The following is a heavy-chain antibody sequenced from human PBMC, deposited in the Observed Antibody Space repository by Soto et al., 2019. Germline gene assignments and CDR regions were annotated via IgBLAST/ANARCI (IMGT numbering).Heavy chain of an antibody. CDR2: ISSSSSTI. CDR3: AGELPYNYYYYGMDV. CDR1: GFTFSSYS. Sequence: EVQLVESGGGLVQPGGSLRLSCAASGFTFSSYSMNWVRQAPGKGLEWVSYISSSSSTIYYADSVKGRFTISRDNAKNSLYLQMNSLRDEDTAVYYCAGELPYNYYYYGMDVWGQGTTVTVSS. D-gene: IGHD3-10*01. J-gene: IGHJ6*02. V-gene: IGHV3-48*02.